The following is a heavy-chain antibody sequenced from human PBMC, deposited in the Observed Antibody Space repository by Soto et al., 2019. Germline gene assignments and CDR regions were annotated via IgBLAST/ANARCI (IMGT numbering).Heavy chain of an antibody. Sequence: EVQLVESGGGLVQPGRSLRLSCAASGFTFDDYAMHWVRQAPGKGLEWVSGISWNSGSIGYADSVKGRFTICRDNAKNSLYLQMNSLRAEDTALYYCAKSDSSGWYGEFAWFDPWGQGTLVTVSS. CDR3: AKSDSSGWYGEFAWFDP. D-gene: IGHD6-19*01. J-gene: IGHJ5*02. V-gene: IGHV3-9*01. CDR2: ISWNSGSI. CDR1: GFTFDDYA.